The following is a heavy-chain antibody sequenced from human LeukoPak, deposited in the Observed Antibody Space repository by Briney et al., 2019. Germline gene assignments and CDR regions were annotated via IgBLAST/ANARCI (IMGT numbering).Heavy chain of an antibody. V-gene: IGHV1-46*01. D-gene: IGHD4-11*01. CDR2: INPSGGST. CDR3: ARDSNSHLYSYFSMDV. CDR1: GYTFTSYY. J-gene: IGHJ6*03. Sequence: ASVKVSCKASGYTFTSYYMHWVRQAPGQGLEWMGIINPSGGSTSYAQKFQGRVTMTRDMSTSTVYMELSSLRSEDTAVYYCARDSNSHLYSYFSMDVWGKGTTVTVSS.